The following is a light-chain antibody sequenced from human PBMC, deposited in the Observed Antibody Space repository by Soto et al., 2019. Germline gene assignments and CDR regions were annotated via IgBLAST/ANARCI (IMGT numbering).Light chain of an antibody. CDR1: SPNIGGNS. CDR2: DDN. J-gene: IGLJ1*01. Sequence: QSVLTQPPSVSAAPGQKVTISCSGSSPNIGGNSVYWYQQLPGTAPKLLVYDDNKRPSGIPDRFSGSKSGTSATLGITGFQTGDEADYYCGSWDSSLSAYVFGTGTKV. CDR3: GSWDSSLSAYV. V-gene: IGLV1-51*01.